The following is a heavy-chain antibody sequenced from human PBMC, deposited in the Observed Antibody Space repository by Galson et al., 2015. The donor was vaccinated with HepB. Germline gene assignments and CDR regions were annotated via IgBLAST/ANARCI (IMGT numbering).Heavy chain of an antibody. J-gene: IGHJ3*02. CDR2: IKHDGSEA. V-gene: IGHV3-7*01. CDR3: ARDSGGYYHAFDI. Sequence: SLRLSCTASGFTFSRYWMSWVRQAPGQGLEWVANIKHDGSEAFYVDSVQGRFTISRDTAKNSLYPQMNSLRAEDTSVYYCARDSGGYYHAFDIWGQGTMVTVSS. D-gene: IGHD3-22*01. CDR1: GFTFSRYW.